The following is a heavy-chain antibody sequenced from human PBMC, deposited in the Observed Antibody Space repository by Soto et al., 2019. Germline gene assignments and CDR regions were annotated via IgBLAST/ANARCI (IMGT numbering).Heavy chain of an antibody. Sequence: QMQLQQWGAGLLKPSETLSLTCGVYGGSLSGYYWTWIRQPPGKGLEWIGEINPSGGTKYNPSLTSRVSISVDTCKNHFSLKLSSVTAADTAVYYCARGEAYINYPARWGQGTLVTVSS. CDR3: ARGEAYINYPAR. D-gene: IGHD4-4*01. CDR2: INPSGGT. V-gene: IGHV4-34*01. J-gene: IGHJ4*02. CDR1: GGSLSGYY.